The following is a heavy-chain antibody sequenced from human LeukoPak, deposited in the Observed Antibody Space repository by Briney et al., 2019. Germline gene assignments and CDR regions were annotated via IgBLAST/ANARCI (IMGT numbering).Heavy chain of an antibody. V-gene: IGHV4-59*01. CDR2: INYSGST. CDR1: GDSISIYY. J-gene: IGHJ4*02. Sequence: PSETLSLTCSVSGDSISIYYWSWIRQPPGKGLQWIGYINYSGSTNYNPSLKSRVTVSVDTPKNQFSLELSSVTAADTAVYYCARGGTRLYTSGSLDYWGQGILVTVS. CDR3: ARGGTRLYTSGSLDY. D-gene: IGHD6-25*01.